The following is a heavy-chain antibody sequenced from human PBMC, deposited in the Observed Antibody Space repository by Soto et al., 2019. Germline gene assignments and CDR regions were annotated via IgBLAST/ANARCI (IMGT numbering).Heavy chain of an antibody. J-gene: IGHJ4*02. CDR1: GFTFSSYA. Sequence: PVGSLRLSCAASGFTFSSYAMSWVRQAPGKGLEWVSAISGSGGSTYYADSVKGRFTISRDNSKSTLYLQMNSLRAEDTAVYYCAKDRSYKAMATDFDYCGQGTLVTVSS. CDR3: AKDRSYKAMATDFDY. V-gene: IGHV3-23*01. CDR2: ISGSGGST. D-gene: IGHD5-18*01.